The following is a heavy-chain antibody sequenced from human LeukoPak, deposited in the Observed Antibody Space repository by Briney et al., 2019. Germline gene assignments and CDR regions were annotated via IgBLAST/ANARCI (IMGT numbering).Heavy chain of an antibody. CDR3: AKEGGYCSGGTCYPWWFDA. Sequence: GATVRVSCKASGYTFTTYYLHWVREAPGQEIEWMGWINPKSGGTNYAQKFQGRVTMTRDTPITRAYMELNSLRSDDTAVYYCAKEGGYCSGGTCYPWWFDAWGQGTLVTVSS. D-gene: IGHD2-15*01. J-gene: IGHJ5*02. V-gene: IGHV1-2*02. CDR1: GYTFTTYY. CDR2: INPKSGGT.